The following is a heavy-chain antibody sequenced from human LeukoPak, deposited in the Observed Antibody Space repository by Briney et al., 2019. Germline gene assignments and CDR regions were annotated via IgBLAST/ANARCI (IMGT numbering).Heavy chain of an antibody. CDR2: FDREDGGT. J-gene: IGHJ4*02. CDR1: GYSLTQLS. CDR3: ATGGLIRDTFMIRGVKPLNS. D-gene: IGHD3-10*01. Sequence: ASAKVSCKISGYSLTQLSLHWVRQAPGKGLEWMGGFDREDGGTMYAQTLRGRVIMTEDTSTDTAYMELSSLRSDDTAIYYCATGGLIRDTFMIRGVKPLNSWGQGTLVVVSS. V-gene: IGHV1-24*01.